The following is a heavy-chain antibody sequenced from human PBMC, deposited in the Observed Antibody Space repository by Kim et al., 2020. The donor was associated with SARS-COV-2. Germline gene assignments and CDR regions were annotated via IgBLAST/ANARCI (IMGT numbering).Heavy chain of an antibody. Sequence: ASVKVSCKASGYTFTSYGISWVRQAPGQGLEWMGWISDYNGNTNYAQKLQGRVTMTTDTSTSTAYMELRSLRSDDTAVYYCARDPRLWFGELLGWYFDLWGRGTLVTVSS. CDR2: ISDYNGNT. CDR3: ARDPRLWFGELLGWYFDL. CDR1: GYTFTSYG. J-gene: IGHJ2*01. D-gene: IGHD3-10*01. V-gene: IGHV1-18*01.